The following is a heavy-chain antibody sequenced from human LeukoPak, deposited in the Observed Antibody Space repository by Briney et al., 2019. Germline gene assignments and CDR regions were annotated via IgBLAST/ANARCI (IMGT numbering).Heavy chain of an antibody. D-gene: IGHD3-10*01. Sequence: GGSLRLSCAASGFTFSSYAMSWVRQAPGKGLEWVSAISGSGGSTYYADSVKGRFTISRDNSRNTLYLQVNSLRAEDTAVYYCAKDRDSAVDYWGQGTLVTLSS. V-gene: IGHV3-23*01. J-gene: IGHJ4*02. CDR2: ISGSGGST. CDR3: AKDRDSAVDY. CDR1: GFTFSSYA.